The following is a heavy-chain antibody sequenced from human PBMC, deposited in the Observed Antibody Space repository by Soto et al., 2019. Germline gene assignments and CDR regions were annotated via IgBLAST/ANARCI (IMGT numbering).Heavy chain of an antibody. CDR3: ARAGAAPYYYYGMDV. V-gene: IGHV1-18*01. Sequence: QVQLVQSGAEVRKPGASVKVSCKASGYTFSTFGMNWLRQITGQGLEWMGWISTDNGDTNDAPKFQDRVTMTSDTSTSTVYMELRSLRAADTAVYYCARAGAAPYYYYGMDVWGQWTRVTVSS. J-gene: IGHJ6*02. CDR2: ISTDNGDT. D-gene: IGHD2-15*01. CDR1: GYTFSTFG.